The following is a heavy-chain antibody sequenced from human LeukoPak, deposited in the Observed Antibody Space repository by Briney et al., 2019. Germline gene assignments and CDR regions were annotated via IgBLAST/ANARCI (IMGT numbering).Heavy chain of an antibody. Sequence: PGESLRLSCAASGFTFSSYWMSWVRQAPGKGLEWVANIKEDGSEKYYVDSVKGRFTISRDNAKNSLYLQMHSLRAEDTAVYYCAREMYSSSNWGQGTLVTVSS. CDR1: GFTFSSYW. D-gene: IGHD6-6*01. V-gene: IGHV3-7*01. CDR3: AREMYSSSN. CDR2: IKEDGSEK. J-gene: IGHJ4*02.